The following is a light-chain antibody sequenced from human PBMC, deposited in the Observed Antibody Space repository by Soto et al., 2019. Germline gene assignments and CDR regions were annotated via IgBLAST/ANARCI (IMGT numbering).Light chain of an antibody. CDR1: RPISTY. CDR2: AAS. V-gene: IGKV1-8*01. J-gene: IGKJ1*01. CDR3: QQYYTYPLA. Sequence: AIRMTQSPSSISAFTGDRVTITCRTSRPISTYLAWCQQKPGKTPTLLMYAASTLQSGVPSRFSGSGSGTDFTLTISCLQSEDFATYYCQQYYTYPLAFGQGTNIEIK.